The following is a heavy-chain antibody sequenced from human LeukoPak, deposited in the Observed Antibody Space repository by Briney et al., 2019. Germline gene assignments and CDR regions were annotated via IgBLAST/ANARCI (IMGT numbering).Heavy chain of an antibody. J-gene: IGHJ3*02. Sequence: SETLSLTCTVSDGSVSSSSDYWGWIRQPPGKGLEWIGYIYYSGSTYYNPSLKSRVTISQDTSKNHFSLKLRSVTAADTAVYYCARMISSGWRRGDAFDIWGQGTMVTVSS. CDR3: ARMISSGWRRGDAFDI. CDR2: IYYSGST. V-gene: IGHV4-61*01. CDR1: DGSVSSSSDY. D-gene: IGHD6-19*01.